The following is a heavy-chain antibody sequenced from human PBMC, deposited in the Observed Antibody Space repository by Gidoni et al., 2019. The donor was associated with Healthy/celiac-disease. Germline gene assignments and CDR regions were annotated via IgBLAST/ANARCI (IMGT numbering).Heavy chain of an antibody. J-gene: IGHJ5*02. Sequence: QVQLQASGPGLVKPSETLSLTCTVSGGSISSYYGSCIRPPPGKGLEWIGYISYRGSTNYNPALESRVTISVDTSKNQFSLKLSSVTAADTAVYYCARDRGYYDRSGYGWFDPWGQGTLVTVSS. CDR3: ARDRGYYDRSGYGWFDP. D-gene: IGHD3-22*01. CDR1: GGSISSYY. V-gene: IGHV4-59*01. CDR2: ISYRGST.